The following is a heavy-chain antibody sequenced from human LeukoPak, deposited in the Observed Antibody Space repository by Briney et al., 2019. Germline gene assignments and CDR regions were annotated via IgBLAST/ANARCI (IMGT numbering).Heavy chain of an antibody. V-gene: IGHV4-59*01. CDR1: GGSISSYY. D-gene: IGHD5-18*01. J-gene: IGHJ4*02. Sequence: SETLSLTCIVSGGSISSYYWSWIRQPPGKGLEWIGYIYYSGSTNHNPSLKSRVTISVDTSKNQFSLKLSSVTAADTAVYYCARGGRGYSYGSLYCFDYWGQGTLVTVSS. CDR3: ARGGRGYSYGSLYCFDY. CDR2: IYYSGST.